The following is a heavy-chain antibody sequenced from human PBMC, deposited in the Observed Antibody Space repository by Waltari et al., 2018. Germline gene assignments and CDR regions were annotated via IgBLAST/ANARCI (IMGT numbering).Heavy chain of an antibody. CDR2: LDPKTGDR. CDR1: GYTFTAYF. J-gene: IGHJ4*02. V-gene: IGHV1-2*02. CDR3: VRDVNEDPRGDY. D-gene: IGHD1-1*01. Sequence: QVQLVQSGTEVTKPGASVEVSCQAFGYTFTAYFLHWVRQAPGQGLEWMGWLDPKTGDRNSAPRLQGRVTMTRDTSINTAYLKVTSLKSDDTAVYYCVRDVNEDPRGDYWGQGTLVTVSS.